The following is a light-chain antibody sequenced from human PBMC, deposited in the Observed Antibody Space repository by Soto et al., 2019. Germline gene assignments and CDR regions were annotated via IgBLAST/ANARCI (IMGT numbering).Light chain of an antibody. CDR3: QQYRSNLYT. CDR2: DAS. J-gene: IGKJ2*01. Sequence: EIQMTQSPSTLSSSVGDRVTITCRASQSISTNLAWYQQKPGKAPEVLIYDASTLESGVPSRFSGSGSGTKFTRTISSLQPDDFATYYCQQYRSNLYTFGQGTKLEIK. CDR1: QSISTN. V-gene: IGKV1-5*01.